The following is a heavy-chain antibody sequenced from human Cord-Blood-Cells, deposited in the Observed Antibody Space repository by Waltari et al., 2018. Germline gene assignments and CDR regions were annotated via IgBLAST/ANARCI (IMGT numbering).Heavy chain of an antibody. CDR2: ISYDGSNK. Sequence: QVQLVESGGGVVQPGRSLRLSCAASGCTFSSYGMHWVRQAPGKGLEWVAVISYDGSNKYYADSVKGRFTISRDNSKNTLYLQMNSLRAEDTAVYYCAKQGAARHYFDYWGQGTLVTVSS. V-gene: IGHV3-30*18. J-gene: IGHJ4*02. D-gene: IGHD6-6*01. CDR1: GCTFSSYG. CDR3: AKQGAARHYFDY.